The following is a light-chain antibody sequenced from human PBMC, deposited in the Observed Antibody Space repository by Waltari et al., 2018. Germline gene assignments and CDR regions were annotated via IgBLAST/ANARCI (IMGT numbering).Light chain of an antibody. J-gene: IGKJ4*01. CDR3: QQRTNWPLT. CDR2: DAS. V-gene: IGKV3-11*01. Sequence: EIVLTQSPATLSLSPGESATLSCRASQSVSSYLAWYQQKTGQAPRLLIYDASSRATGIPARFSGGGSGTDFTLTISSLQPEDFAVYYCQQRTNWPLTFGGGTMVEIK. CDR1: QSVSSY.